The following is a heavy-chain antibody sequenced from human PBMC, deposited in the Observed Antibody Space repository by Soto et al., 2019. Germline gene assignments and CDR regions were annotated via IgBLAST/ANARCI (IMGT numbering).Heavy chain of an antibody. CDR3: VGSPSQEDAFDI. V-gene: IGHV4-39*01. CDR2: IYYSGST. J-gene: IGHJ3*02. Sequence: QLQLQESGPGLVKPSETLSLTCTVSGGSISSSSYYWGWIRQPPGKGLEWIGSIYYSGSTYYNPSLKSRVTISVDTSKNQFSLKLSSVTAADTAVYYCVGSPSQEDAFDIWGQGTMVTVSS. CDR1: GGSISSSSYY. D-gene: IGHD3-10*01.